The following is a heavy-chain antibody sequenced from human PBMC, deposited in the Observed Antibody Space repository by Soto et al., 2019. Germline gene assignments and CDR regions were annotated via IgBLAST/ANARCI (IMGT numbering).Heavy chain of an antibody. CDR3: ARGENWFSSNYENPTTLNY. CDR2: ISSSSSTI. Sequence: QVQLVESGGGLVKPGGSLRLSCAASGFTFSDYYMTWIRQTPGKGLECVSYISSSSSTIYYTDSVKGRVTISRDNAKNSLYLPMNSLRAQDTAMFYCARGENWFSSNYENPTTLNYWGQGTLVTVSS. CDR1: GFTFSDYY. D-gene: IGHD4-4*01. J-gene: IGHJ4*02. V-gene: IGHV3-11*01.